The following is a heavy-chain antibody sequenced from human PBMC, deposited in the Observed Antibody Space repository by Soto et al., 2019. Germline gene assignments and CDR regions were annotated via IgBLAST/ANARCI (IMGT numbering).Heavy chain of an antibody. D-gene: IGHD3-16*01. V-gene: IGHV1-18*01. Sequence: QVQLVQSAAEVKKPGASVKVSCKASGYTFIRYGITWVRQAPGQGLEWMGWISPYNDYTIYAQKPQGRFTMTTDTAMSTTYLELRILKSDDTAVYYCAGGCYYDNTWAKLSHYGLYVWGQGTSVTVSS. J-gene: IGHJ6*02. CDR2: ISPYNDYT. CDR1: GYTFIRYG. CDR3: AGGCYYDNTWAKLSHYGLYV.